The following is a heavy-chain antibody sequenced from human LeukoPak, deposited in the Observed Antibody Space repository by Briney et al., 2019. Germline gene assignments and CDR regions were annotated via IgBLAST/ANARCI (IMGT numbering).Heavy chain of an antibody. CDR3: ARDLGYSYPADYYYMDV. Sequence: SETLSLTCTVSDGSISSTSYYWSWIRQPAGKGLEWIGRIYTSGSTTYNPSLKSRVTISVDTSKNQFSLKLSSVTAADTAVYYCARDLGYSYPADYYYMDVWGKGTTVTVSS. CDR2: IYTSGST. V-gene: IGHV4-61*02. CDR1: DGSISSTSYY. J-gene: IGHJ6*03. D-gene: IGHD5-18*01.